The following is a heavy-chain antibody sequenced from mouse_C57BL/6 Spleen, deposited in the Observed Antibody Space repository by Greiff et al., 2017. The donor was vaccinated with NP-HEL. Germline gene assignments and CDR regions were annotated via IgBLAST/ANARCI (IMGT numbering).Heavy chain of an antibody. D-gene: IGHD1-1*01. J-gene: IGHJ2*01. CDR2: IGPSDSYT. Sequence: QVQLQQPGAELVMPGASVKLSCKASGYTFTSYWMHWVKQRPGQGLEWIGEIGPSDSYTNYNQKFKGKSTLTVDKSSSTAYMQLSSLTSEDSAVYYCAAITTVGFDYWGQGTTLTVAS. CDR3: AAITTVGFDY. V-gene: IGHV1-69*01. CDR1: GYTFTSYW.